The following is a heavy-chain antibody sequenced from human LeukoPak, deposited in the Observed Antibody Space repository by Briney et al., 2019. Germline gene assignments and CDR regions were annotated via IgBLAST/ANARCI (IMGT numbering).Heavy chain of an antibody. J-gene: IGHJ4*02. CDR1: GYTFTGYY. CDR2: INPNDGDT. Sequence: ASVKVSCKASGYTFTGYYIHWVRQAPGQGLEWMGWINPNDGDTNYAQKFQGRVIMTRDTSISTAYMELSRQGSDDTAVYYCARGGSTDSIHSCGGNCYFLDYWGQGTLVTVSS. V-gene: IGHV1-2*02. D-gene: IGHD2-21*02. CDR3: ARGGSTDSIHSCGGNCYFLDY.